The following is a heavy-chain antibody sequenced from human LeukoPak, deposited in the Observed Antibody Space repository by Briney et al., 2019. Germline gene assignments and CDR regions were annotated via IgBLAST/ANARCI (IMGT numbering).Heavy chain of an antibody. D-gene: IGHD2-2*01. CDR1: GCTFIGYH. Sequence: GAAVKDTCKAGGCTFIGYHWHGLGQPPARKREGMGGIYPNSCDTNYTQKFQGRVTITRDTSISTAYLELSRLRSDDTAVYYCARDYCSGTSCLFDYWGQGTLVTVSS. CDR2: IYPNSCDT. CDR3: ARDYCSGTSCLFDY. V-gene: IGHV1-2*02. J-gene: IGHJ4*02.